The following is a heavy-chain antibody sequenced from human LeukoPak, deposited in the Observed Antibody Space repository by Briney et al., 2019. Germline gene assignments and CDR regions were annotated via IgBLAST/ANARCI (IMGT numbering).Heavy chain of an antibody. J-gene: IGHJ4*02. D-gene: IGHD4-17*01. CDR3: ARVSGTVTLPLDY. V-gene: IGHV3-48*03. CDR1: GFTFSSYE. Sequence: GGSLGLSCAASGFTFSSYEMNWVRQAPGKGLEWVSYISSSGSTIYYADSVKGRFTISRDNAKNSLYLQMNGLRAEDTAVYYCARVSGTVTLPLDYWGQGTLVTVSS. CDR2: ISSSGSTI.